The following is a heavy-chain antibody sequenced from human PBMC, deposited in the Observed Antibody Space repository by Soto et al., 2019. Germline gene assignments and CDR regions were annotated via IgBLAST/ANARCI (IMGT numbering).Heavy chain of an antibody. V-gene: IGHV1-3*01. D-gene: IGHD6-13*01. CDR1: GYTFSIYA. CDR3: ARDQQFRNWFDS. Sequence: ASVKVSCKASGYTFSIYAIHCVLQAPGQRLDWMGWINAGNGNTKYSQKFEGRVTLTTDTSANTVYMELSSLRFEDTALYYCARDQQFRNWFDSWGQGTLVTVSS. CDR2: INAGNGNT. J-gene: IGHJ5*01.